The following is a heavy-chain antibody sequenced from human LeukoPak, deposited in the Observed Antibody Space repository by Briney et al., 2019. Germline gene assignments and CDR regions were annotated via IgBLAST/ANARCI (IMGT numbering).Heavy chain of an antibody. D-gene: IGHD2-2*01. CDR2: IYSGGST. Sequence: GGSLRLSCAASGFTVSSKYMSWVRQAPGKGLEWVSVIYSGGSTYYADSVKGRFTISRDNSKNTLYLQMNSLRAEDTAVYYCARGYDNSKYYFDYWGQGTLVTVSS. CDR3: ARGYDNSKYYFDY. J-gene: IGHJ4*02. V-gene: IGHV3-53*01. CDR1: GFTVSSKY.